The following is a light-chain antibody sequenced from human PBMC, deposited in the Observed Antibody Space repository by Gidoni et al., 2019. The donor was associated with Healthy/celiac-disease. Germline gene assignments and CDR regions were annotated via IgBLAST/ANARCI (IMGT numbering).Light chain of an antibody. V-gene: IGKV2-28*01. J-gene: IGKJ3*01. CDR2: LGS. CDR3: MQALQTRT. Sequence: DSVRTQSPLSLPVTPGEPASISCRSSQSLLHSNGYNYLDWYLQKPGQSPQLLIYLGSNRASGVPDRFSGSGSGTDFTLKISRVEAEDVGVYYCMQALQTRTFGPGTKVDIK. CDR1: QSLLHSNGYNY.